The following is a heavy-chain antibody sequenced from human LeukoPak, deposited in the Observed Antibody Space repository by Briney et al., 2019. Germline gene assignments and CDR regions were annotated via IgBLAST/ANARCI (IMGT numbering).Heavy chain of an antibody. CDR1: GFTFSSYA. D-gene: IGHD4-23*01. J-gene: IGHJ4*02. CDR3: ARGYAGTLFY. Sequence: GGPLRLSCAASGFTFSSYAMSWVRQAPGKRLEWVSAISGSGASTYYADSVKGRFTISRDNSKDMLYLQMNSLRAEDTAVYYCARGYAGTLFYWGQGTLVTVSS. CDR2: ISGSGAST. V-gene: IGHV3-23*01.